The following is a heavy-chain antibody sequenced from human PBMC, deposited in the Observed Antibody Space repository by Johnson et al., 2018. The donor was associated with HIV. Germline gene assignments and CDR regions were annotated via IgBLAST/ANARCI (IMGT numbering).Heavy chain of an antibody. V-gene: IGHV3-30-3*01. J-gene: IGHJ3*01. D-gene: IGHD3-10*01. CDR1: GFIFSDYA. Sequence: QVQLVESGGGVVQPGRPLRLSCVASGFIFSDYAMHWVRQAPSKGLEWVAVRRYEGSEKKYADSGRGRFTISRDNDKNTLYLQMNSPSPEDTGVYHCARDRHGSGRPNAFDLWGRGTKVTV. CDR3: ARDRHGSGRPNAFDL. CDR2: RRYEGSEK.